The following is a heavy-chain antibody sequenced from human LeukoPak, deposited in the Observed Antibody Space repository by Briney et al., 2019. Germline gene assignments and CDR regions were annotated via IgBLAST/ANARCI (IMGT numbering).Heavy chain of an antibody. CDR1: GDSISSYY. V-gene: IGHV4-59*01. CDR2: IYYSGST. D-gene: IGHD6-25*01. J-gene: IGHJ6*02. Sequence: SETLSLTCTVSGDSISSYYWSWIRQPPGKGLEWIGYIYYSGSTNYNPSLKSRVTISVDTSKNQFSLKLSSVTAADTAVYYCARDGVAADYYYGMDVWGQGTTVTVSS. CDR3: ARDGVAADYYYGMDV.